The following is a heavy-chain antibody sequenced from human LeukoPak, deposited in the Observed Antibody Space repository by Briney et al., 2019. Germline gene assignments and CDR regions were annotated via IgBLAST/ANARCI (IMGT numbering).Heavy chain of an antibody. CDR1: GGSFSGYY. CDR3: ARRGIVLMVYAI. CDR2: INHSGST. J-gene: IGHJ4*02. Sequence: SETLSLTCAVYGGSFSGYYWSWIRQPPGKGLEWIGEINHSGSTNYNPSLKSRVTISVDTSKNQFSLKLSSVTAADTAVYYCARRGIVLMVYAIWGQGTLVTASS. D-gene: IGHD2-8*01. V-gene: IGHV4-34*01.